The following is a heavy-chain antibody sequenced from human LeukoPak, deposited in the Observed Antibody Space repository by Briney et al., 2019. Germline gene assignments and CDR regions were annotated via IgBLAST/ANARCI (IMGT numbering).Heavy chain of an antibody. CDR2: IVGSGGNT. CDR1: GFTASSKY. Sequence: PGGSLRLSCAASGFTASSKYMSWVRQAPGKGLEWVSGIVGSGGNTYYADSVKGRFTVSRDNSKNTVYLQMNSLRAEDTAVYYCASHKRIAVAGAFDYWGQGTLVTVSS. CDR3: ASHKRIAVAGAFDY. J-gene: IGHJ4*02. D-gene: IGHD6-19*01. V-gene: IGHV3-23*01.